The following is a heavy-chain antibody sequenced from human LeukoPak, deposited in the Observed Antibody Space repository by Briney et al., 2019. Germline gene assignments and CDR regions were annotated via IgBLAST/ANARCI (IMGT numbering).Heavy chain of an antibody. CDR1: GFSFTTYS. V-gene: IGHV3-21*01. Sequence: GRSLRLSCAAAGFSFTTYSMNWVRQTPGKGLEWVSSISRTSSYIYYADSVKGRFTLSRDNGKNSLYLQMNSLRAEDTAVYYCARGGYSYGYDYYYGMDVWGQGTTVTVSS. CDR2: ISRTSSYI. CDR3: ARGGYSYGYDYYYGMDV. D-gene: IGHD5-18*01. J-gene: IGHJ6*02.